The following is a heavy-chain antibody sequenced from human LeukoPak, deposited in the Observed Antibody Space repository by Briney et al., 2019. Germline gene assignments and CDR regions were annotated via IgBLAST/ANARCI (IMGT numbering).Heavy chain of an antibody. CDR3: AIVAGGDPFDY. CDR1: GFTFSSHG. V-gene: IGHV3-21*01. J-gene: IGHJ4*02. D-gene: IGHD3-16*01. Sequence: GGSLRLSCAASGFTFSSHGMNWVRQASGKGLEWVSSISSSSSYIYYADSVKGRFTVSRDNAKKSLYLQMNSLRAEDTAVYYCAIVAGGDPFDYWGQGTLVTVSS. CDR2: ISSSSSYI.